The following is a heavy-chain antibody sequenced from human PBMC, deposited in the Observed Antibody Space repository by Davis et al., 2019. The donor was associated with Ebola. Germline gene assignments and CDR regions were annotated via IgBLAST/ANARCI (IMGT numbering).Heavy chain of an antibody. Sequence: ESLKISCAASGFTFSSYGMHWVRQAPGKGLVCVSRINSDGSSTSYADSVKGRFTISRDNAKNTLYLQMNSLRAEDTAVYYCARGSSKYSSSSPENDYWGQGTLVTVSS. CDR1: GFTFSSYG. CDR2: INSDGSST. V-gene: IGHV3-74*01. D-gene: IGHD6-6*01. J-gene: IGHJ4*02. CDR3: ARGSSKYSSSSPENDY.